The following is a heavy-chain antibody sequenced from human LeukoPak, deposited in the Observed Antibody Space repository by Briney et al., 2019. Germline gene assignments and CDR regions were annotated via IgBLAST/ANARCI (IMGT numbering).Heavy chain of an antibody. CDR2: ISGTT. Sequence: PGGSLRLSCAASGFTFSSHAMSWVRQAPGKGLEWVSSISGTTYYADSVKGRFTISRDDSTSTLYLQMNSLRAEDTAVYYCAKGGGGGWYWYWDYWGQGTLVTVSS. CDR1: GFTFSSHA. J-gene: IGHJ4*02. V-gene: IGHV3-23*01. CDR3: AKGGGGGWYWYWDY. D-gene: IGHD6-19*01.